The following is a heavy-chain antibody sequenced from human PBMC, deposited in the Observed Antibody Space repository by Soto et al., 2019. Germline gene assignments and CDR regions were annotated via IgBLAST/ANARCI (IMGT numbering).Heavy chain of an antibody. Sequence: QVQLMQSGAEVRKPGSSVTVSCKASGGTFSSNPISWVWQAPGQGLEWMGGIIPIFATPHYARRFLDRVTLTADRSTNTAYMELTGLTSEDTAIYYCARDLSAVKRFESFKYYRMDVWGQGTTVTVS. D-gene: IGHD3-3*01. J-gene: IGHJ6*02. CDR2: IIPIFATP. CDR1: GGTFSSNP. V-gene: IGHV1-69*06. CDR3: ARDLSAVKRFESFKYYRMDV.